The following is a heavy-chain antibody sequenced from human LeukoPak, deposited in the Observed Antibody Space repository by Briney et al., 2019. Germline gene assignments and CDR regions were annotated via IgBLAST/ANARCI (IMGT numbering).Heavy chain of an antibody. CDR2: IKQDGSGK. J-gene: IGHJ4*02. CDR1: GFTFSSYY. D-gene: IGHD1-26*01. CDR3: ARDRKSRIVGVIQHYLDY. Sequence: GGSLRLSCAASGFTFSSYYMSWVRQAPGKGLEWVANIKQDGSGKYYVDSVKGRFTISRGNAKNSLFLRMNSLRAEDTSVYYCARDRKSRIVGVIQHYLDYWGQGTLVTVSS. V-gene: IGHV3-7*01.